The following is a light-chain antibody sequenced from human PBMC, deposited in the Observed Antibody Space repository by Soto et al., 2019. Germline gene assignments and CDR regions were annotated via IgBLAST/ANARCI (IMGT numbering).Light chain of an antibody. V-gene: IGKV3-15*01. CDR3: LQYNYWPET. CDR1: HSVRKN. Sequence: EVVMTQSPATLSVSPGDRATLSCRASHSVRKNLAWYQHKPGQAPRLLIYDASTRATGIPARFSGSGSGTEFTLTISSLQSEEFAIFYCLQYNYWPETFGPGTKVDIK. J-gene: IGKJ3*01. CDR2: DAS.